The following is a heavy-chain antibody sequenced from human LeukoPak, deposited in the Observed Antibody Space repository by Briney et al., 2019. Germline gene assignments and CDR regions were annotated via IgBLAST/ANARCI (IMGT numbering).Heavy chain of an antibody. V-gene: IGHV4-39*02. J-gene: IGHJ4*02. D-gene: IGHD4-17*01. CDR2: IYYSGST. CDR3: AREDVRYGDYYYFDS. Sequence: ETPSLTCTVSGGSISTSSYNWGWIRQPPGKGLEWIGSIYYSGSTYYNPYLKSRLSISVDTSKNQFSLKLTSVTAADTAVYYCAREDVRYGDYYYFDSGGRETGDTVSS. CDR1: GGSISTSSYN.